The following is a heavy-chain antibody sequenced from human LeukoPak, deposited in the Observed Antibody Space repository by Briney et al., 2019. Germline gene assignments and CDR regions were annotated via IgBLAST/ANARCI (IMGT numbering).Heavy chain of an antibody. D-gene: IGHD6-13*01. V-gene: IGHV3-53*01. CDR2: IYSGGST. J-gene: IGHJ4*02. CDR3: ARRGAAGTYYFDY. CDR1: GFTVSSNY. Sequence: GGSLRLSCAASGFTVSSNYMSWVRQAPGKGLEWVSVIYSGGSTYYADSVKGRFTISRDNSKNTLYLQTNSLRAEDTAVYYCARRGAAGTYYFDYWGQGTLVTVSS.